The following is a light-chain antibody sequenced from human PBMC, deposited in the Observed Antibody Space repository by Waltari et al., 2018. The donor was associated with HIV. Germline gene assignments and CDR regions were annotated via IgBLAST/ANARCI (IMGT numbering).Light chain of an antibody. V-gene: IGKV1-5*03. CDR3: QQYNNYSRT. CDR2: KAS. J-gene: IGKJ1*01. CDR1: QSISSW. Sequence: DIQMTQSPSTLSASVGDRVTITCRARQSISSWLAWYQQKPGKAPKLLIYKASSLESGVPSRFSGSGSGTEFTLTINSLQPDDLATYYCQQYNNYSRTFGQGTKVEIK.